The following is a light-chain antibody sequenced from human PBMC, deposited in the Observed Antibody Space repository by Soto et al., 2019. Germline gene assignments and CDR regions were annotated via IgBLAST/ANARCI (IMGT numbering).Light chain of an antibody. CDR2: EVS. J-gene: IGKJ2*01. CDR1: QSFVYSDGSTY. CDR3: MQSIQVRT. Sequence: DVVMTQSPLSLPVTLGQPASTSCRSSQSFVYSDGSTYLHCFQQRPGQPPQLLIYEVSNRFSGVPDRFSGSGSGTDFTLKISRVEAEDVGVYYCMQSIQVRTFGQGTKLEIK. V-gene: IGKV2D-29*01.